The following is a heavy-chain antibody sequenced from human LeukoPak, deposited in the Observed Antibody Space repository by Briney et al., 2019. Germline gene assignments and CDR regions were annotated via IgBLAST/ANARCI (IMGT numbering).Heavy chain of an antibody. CDR2: ISYDGSNK. J-gene: IGHJ4*02. Sequence: GGSLRLSCAASGFTFSSYAMHWVRQAPGKGLEWVAVISYDGSNKYYADSVKGRFTISRDNSKNTLYLQMNSLRAEDTAVYYCARDYYDSSGYFGYWGQGTLVTVSS. CDR1: GFTFSSYA. CDR3: ARDYYDSSGYFGY. D-gene: IGHD3-22*01. V-gene: IGHV3-30-3*01.